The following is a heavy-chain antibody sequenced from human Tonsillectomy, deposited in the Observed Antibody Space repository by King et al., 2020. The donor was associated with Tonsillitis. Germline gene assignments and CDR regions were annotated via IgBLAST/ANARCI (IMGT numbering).Heavy chain of an antibody. D-gene: IGHD3-10*01. CDR2: ISYDGSNK. CDR1: GFTFSSYA. J-gene: IGHJ5*02. Sequence: VQLVESGGGVVQPGRSLRLSCAASGFTFSSYAMHWVRQAPGKGLEWVAVISYDGSNKYYTDSVKGRFTISRDKSKNTLYLQINSLRVEDTAVYYCARDPPHHLYGSGSSNWFDPWGQGTLVTVSS. CDR3: ARDPPHHLYGSGSSNWFDP. V-gene: IGHV3-30-3*01.